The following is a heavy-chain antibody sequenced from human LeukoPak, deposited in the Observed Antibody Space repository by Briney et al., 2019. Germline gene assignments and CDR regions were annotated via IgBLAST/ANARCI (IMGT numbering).Heavy chain of an antibody. Sequence: NPSETLSLTCTVSGGSVSSDYWSWIRQPPGKGLEWIGYIYHTGNTDYNPSLKSRATISLDTSKNQFSLKLTSVPAADTAVYFCARHPFSSPFDYWGQGTLVTVSS. CDR1: GGSVSSDY. V-gene: IGHV4-59*08. D-gene: IGHD2/OR15-2a*01. J-gene: IGHJ4*02. CDR3: ARHPFSSPFDY. CDR2: IYHTGNT.